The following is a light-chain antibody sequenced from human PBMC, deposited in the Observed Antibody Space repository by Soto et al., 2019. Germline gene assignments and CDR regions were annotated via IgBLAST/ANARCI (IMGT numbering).Light chain of an antibody. CDR3: QVWDIMTDNYV. V-gene: IGLV3-21*04. J-gene: IGLJ1*01. CDR2: YDS. CDR1: NIGDKR. Sequence: SSELTQPPSVSVAPEKTATITCGGDNIGDKRVHWYRQKPGQAPVLLISYDSDRPSGIPERFSGSNSGNTATLTISRVEAGDEADYYCQVWDIMTDNYVFGGGTKVTFL.